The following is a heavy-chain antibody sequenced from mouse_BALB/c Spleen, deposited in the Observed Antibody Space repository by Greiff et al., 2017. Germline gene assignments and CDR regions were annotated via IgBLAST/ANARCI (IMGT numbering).Heavy chain of an antibody. Sequence: DVMLVESGGGLVQPGGSRELSCAASGFTFSSFGMHWVRQAPEKGLEWVAYISSGSSTIYYADTVKGRFTISRDNPKNTLFLQMTSLRSEDTAMYYCARRGSSMDYWGQGTSVTVSS. D-gene: IGHD1-1*02. J-gene: IGHJ4*01. CDR3: ARRGSSMDY. CDR2: ISSGSSTI. CDR1: GFTFSSFG. V-gene: IGHV5-17*02.